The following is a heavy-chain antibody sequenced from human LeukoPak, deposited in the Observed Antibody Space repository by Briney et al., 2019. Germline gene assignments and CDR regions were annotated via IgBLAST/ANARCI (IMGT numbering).Heavy chain of an antibody. CDR1: GFIFSTYA. V-gene: IGHV3-23*01. J-gene: IGHJ4*02. CDR2: ISASGGST. CDR3: AKRLGYCSDGNCYFEN. Sequence: GASLRLSCAPSGFIFSTYAMSWVRQAPGKGLEWVSAISASGGSTYYAVSVKGRFTISRDNSKNTLYLQMSSLTAEDTAIYYCAKRLGYCSDGNCYFENWGQGTLVTVSS. D-gene: IGHD2-15*01.